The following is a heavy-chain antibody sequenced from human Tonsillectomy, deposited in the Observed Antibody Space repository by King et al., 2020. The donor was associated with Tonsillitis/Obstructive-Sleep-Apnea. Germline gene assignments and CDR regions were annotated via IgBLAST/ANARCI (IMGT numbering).Heavy chain of an antibody. CDR1: GFTFSNYA. V-gene: IGHV3-23*04. CDR2: ISGSGGST. J-gene: IGHJ4*01. CDR3: AKREGPGNIDY. D-gene: IGHD2/OR15-2a*01. Sequence: VQLVESGGGLVQPGGSLRLSCAASGFTFSNYAMNWVRQAPGKGLEWVSTISGSGGSTYYADSVKGRFTISRDNSKNTLYLQMNSLRAEDTALYYCAKREGPGNIDYWGQGTLVTVSS.